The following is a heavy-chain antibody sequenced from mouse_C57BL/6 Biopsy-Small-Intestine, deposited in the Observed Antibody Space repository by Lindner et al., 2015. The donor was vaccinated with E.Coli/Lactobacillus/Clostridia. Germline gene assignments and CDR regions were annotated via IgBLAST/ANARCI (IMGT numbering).Heavy chain of an antibody. J-gene: IGHJ2*01. D-gene: IGHD2-3*01. CDR1: GYSFTGYY. CDR2: IYPNNGIS. Sequence: VQLQESGPELVKPGASVKISCKASGYSFTGYYMHWVKQSHGNILEWIGFIYPNNGISSYSQKFKGRAALTVDRDSETAYMEFRSLTSEDSAVYYCARGGYDGSSHFDYWGQGTTLTVSS. V-gene: IGHV1-31*01. CDR3: ARGGYDGSSHFDY.